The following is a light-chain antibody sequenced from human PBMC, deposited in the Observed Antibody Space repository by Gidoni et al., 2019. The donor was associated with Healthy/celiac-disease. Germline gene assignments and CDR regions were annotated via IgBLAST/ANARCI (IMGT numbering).Light chain of an antibody. CDR2: GAS. CDR1: QRVSSN. V-gene: IGKV3-15*01. Sequence: EIVLTQSPATLSVSPGERATLSCRASQRVSSNLAWYQQKPGQAPRLLIYGASTRATGIPARFSGSGSGTEFTLTISSLQSEDVAGYYCQQYNNWPPWTFGQGTKVEIK. J-gene: IGKJ1*01. CDR3: QQYNNWPPWT.